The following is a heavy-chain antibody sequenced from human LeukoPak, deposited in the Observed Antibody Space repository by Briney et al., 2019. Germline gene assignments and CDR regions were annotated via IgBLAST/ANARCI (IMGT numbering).Heavy chain of an antibody. CDR1: GFTFGGYG. CDR2: IAYDGSRA. V-gene: IGHV3-33*01. Sequence: SGGSLRLSCAGSGFTFGGYGMHWFRQTPGKGLEWVAVIAYDGSRAFYADSVKGRFTISRDNSKNTMSVQMDALRAEDTGVYYFTRYNNDHFDYWGQGTLVTVSS. J-gene: IGHJ4*02. D-gene: IGHD1-14*01. CDR3: TRYNNDHFDY.